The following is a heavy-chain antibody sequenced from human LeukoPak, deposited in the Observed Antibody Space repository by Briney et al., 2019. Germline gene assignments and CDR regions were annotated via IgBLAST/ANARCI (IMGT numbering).Heavy chain of an antibody. V-gene: IGHV4-4*02. CDR3: ARGYRDFDY. D-gene: IGHD1-26*01. CDR2: IYHSGST. J-gene: IGHJ4*02. CDR1: GFTFSSYNM. Sequence: GSLRLSCAASGFTFSSYNMNWVRQAPGKGLEWIGEIYHSGSTNYNPSLKSRVTISVDKSKNQSSLKLSSVTAADTAVYYCARGYRDFDYWGQGTLVSVSS.